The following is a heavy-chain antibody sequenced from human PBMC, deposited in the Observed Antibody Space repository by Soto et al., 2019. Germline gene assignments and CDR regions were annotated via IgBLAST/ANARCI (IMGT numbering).Heavy chain of an antibody. CDR3: ARSRDIVVVPAATINWFDP. Sequence: SVKVSCKASGGTFSSYAISWVRQAPGQGLEWMGGIIPIFGTANYAQKFQGRVTITADESTSTAYMELSSLRSEDTAVYYCARSRDIVVVPAATINWFDPWGQGTLVTV. CDR1: GGTFSSYA. V-gene: IGHV1-69*13. CDR2: IIPIFGTA. J-gene: IGHJ5*02. D-gene: IGHD2-2*01.